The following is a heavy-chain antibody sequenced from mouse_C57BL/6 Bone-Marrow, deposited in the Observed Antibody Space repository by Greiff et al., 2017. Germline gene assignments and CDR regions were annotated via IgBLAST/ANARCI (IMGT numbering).Heavy chain of an antibody. CDR1: GYTFTSYW. Sequence: QVQLQQSGAELVMPGASVKLSCKASGYTFTSYWMHWVKQRPGQGLEWIGEIDPSDSYTNYNQKFKGKSTLTVDKSSSPAYMQLSSLTSEDSAVYYCAREVGGGCAYWGQGTLVTVSA. CDR2: IDPSDSYT. D-gene: IGHD1-1*02. CDR3: AREVGGGCAY. V-gene: IGHV1-69*01. J-gene: IGHJ3*01.